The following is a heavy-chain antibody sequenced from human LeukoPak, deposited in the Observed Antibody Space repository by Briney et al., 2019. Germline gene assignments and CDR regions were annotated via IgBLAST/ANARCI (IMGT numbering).Heavy chain of an antibody. CDR1: GFTFDDYA. CDR2: ISWNSGSI. V-gene: IGHV3-9*01. CDR3: AKDKTSGISGPFDT. Sequence: GGSLRLSCAASGFTFDDYAMHWVRQAPGKGLEWVSGISWNSGSIGYADSVKGRFTISRDNAKNSLYLQMNSLRVEDTALYYCAKDKTSGISGPFDTWGQGILVTVSS. J-gene: IGHJ5*02. D-gene: IGHD6-13*01.